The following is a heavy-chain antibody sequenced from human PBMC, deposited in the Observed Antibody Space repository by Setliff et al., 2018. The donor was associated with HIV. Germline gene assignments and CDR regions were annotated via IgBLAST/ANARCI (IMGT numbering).Heavy chain of an antibody. V-gene: IGHV4-61*02. CDR1: SGSISSGSYY. CDR3: ARDPPGYGDSKDY. D-gene: IGHD4-17*01. CDR2: IYTSGST. J-gene: IGHJ4*02. Sequence: SETLSLTCTVSSGSISSGSYYWSWIRQPAGKGLEWIGRIYTSGSTNYNPSLKSRVTISVDTSKNQFSLKLSSVTAADTAVYYCARDPPGYGDSKDYWGQGKLVTVSS.